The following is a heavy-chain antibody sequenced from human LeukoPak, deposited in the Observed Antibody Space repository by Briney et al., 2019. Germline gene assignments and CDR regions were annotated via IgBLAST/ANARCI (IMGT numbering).Heavy chain of an antibody. V-gene: IGHV1-2*02. CDR2: INPNSGGT. CDR1: GYTLTGYY. J-gene: IGHJ6*03. CDR3: ARAGARGYSYGDYYYYYMDV. D-gene: IGHD5-18*01. Sequence: ASVKVSCKASGYTLTGYYMHWVRQAPGQGLEWMGWINPNSGGTNYAQKFQGRVTMTRDTSISTAYMELSRLRSDDTAVYYCARAGARGYSYGDYYYYYMDVWGKGTTVTVSS.